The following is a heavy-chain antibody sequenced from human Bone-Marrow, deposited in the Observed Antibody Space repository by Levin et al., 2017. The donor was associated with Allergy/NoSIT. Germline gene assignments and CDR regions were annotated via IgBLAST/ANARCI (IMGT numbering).Heavy chain of an antibody. J-gene: IGHJ6*01. V-gene: IGHV4-59*01. CDR1: GASIRAYY. CDR3: ARDRRFGDPTFYFGLDV. CDR2: TYYSGNT. Sequence: SETLSLTCSVSGASIRAYYWSWIRQSPGKGLEWIASTYYSGNTNYNPSLMSRVTVSVDTSRNQFSLRLTSVTAADTAIYSCARDRRFGDPTFYFGLDVWGQGTTVTVSS. D-gene: IGHD4-17*01.